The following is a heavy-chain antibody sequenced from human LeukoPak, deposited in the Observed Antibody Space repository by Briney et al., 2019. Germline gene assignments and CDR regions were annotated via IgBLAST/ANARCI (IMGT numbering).Heavy chain of an antibody. CDR2: IKDDGSEQ. CDR3: ASGGNVFSF. Sequence: GGSLRLSCAASGFIFSSSWMTWVRQAPGKGLEWVANIKDDGSEQYYMDSVKGRFTISRDNAKNSLYLQMNSLRAEDTAVYYCASGGNVFSFWGQGTLVTVSS. J-gene: IGHJ4*02. CDR1: GFIFSSSW. V-gene: IGHV3-7*03. D-gene: IGHD3-16*01.